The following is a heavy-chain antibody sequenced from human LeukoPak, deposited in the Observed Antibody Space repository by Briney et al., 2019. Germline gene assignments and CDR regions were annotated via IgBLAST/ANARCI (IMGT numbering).Heavy chain of an antibody. D-gene: IGHD3-10*01. CDR3: ASSVHSYGSGSYKY. J-gene: IGHJ4*02. CDR2: ISSSSSYI. CDR1: GFTFSSYS. V-gene: IGHV3-21*01. Sequence: GGSLRLSCAASGFTFSSYSMNWVRQAPGKGLEWVSSISSSSSYIYYADSVKGRFTISRDNAKNSLYLQMNSLRAEDTAVYYCASSVHSYGSGSYKYWGQGTLVTVSS.